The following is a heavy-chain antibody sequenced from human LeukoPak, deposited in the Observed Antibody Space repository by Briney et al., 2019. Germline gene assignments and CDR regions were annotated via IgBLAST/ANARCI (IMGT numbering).Heavy chain of an antibody. V-gene: IGHV4-59*01. D-gene: IGHD5-18*01. CDR3: ARSSMSTAQRFAMDY. Sequence: PSETLSLTCTVSGGSISSYYWSWIRQPPGKGLEWIGYIYYSGSTNYNPSLKSRVTISVDTSKNQFSLKLRSVTAADTAVYYCARSSMSTAQRFAMDYWGQGTLVTVSS. J-gene: IGHJ4*02. CDR2: IYYSGST. CDR1: GGSISSYY.